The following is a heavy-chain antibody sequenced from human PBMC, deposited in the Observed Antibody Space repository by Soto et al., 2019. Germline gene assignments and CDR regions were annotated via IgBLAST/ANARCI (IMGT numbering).Heavy chain of an antibody. CDR3: AKAVEQWLDFAFDI. D-gene: IGHD6-19*01. J-gene: IGHJ3*02. CDR1: GFTFSSYA. Sequence: GGSLRLSCAASGFTFSSYAMHWVRQAPWKGLEWVSAISGSGGSTYYADSVKGRFTISRDNSKNTLYLQLNSLRAEDTAAYYYAKAVEQWLDFAFDIWGQGTMVTVSS. CDR2: ISGSGGST. V-gene: IGHV3-23*01.